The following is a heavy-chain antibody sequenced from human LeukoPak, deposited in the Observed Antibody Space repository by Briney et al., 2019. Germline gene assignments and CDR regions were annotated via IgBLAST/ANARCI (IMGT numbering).Heavy chain of an antibody. CDR2: IYYIGST. J-gene: IGHJ3*02. D-gene: IGHD4-17*01. CDR3: ATDSQRSAFDI. V-gene: IGHV4-59*12. Sequence: SETLSLTCTVSGGSIISYSWSWIRQPPGKGLEWIGYIYYIGSTKYNPSLKSRVTISVDTSKNVLSLKLSSVTAADTAVYYCATDSQRSAFDIWGQGTMVTVFS. CDR1: GGSIISYS.